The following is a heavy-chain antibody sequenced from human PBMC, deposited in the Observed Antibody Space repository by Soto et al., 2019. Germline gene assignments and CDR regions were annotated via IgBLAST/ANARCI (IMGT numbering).Heavy chain of an antibody. CDR1: GFIISGYS. Sequence: GGYLRLSCAASGFIISGYSMNWVRQAPGKGLEWVASISETSDYIFYADSVKGRFTISRENAKNSLYLQMSSLRADDTAVYYCARHRGGDSYPAAWGQGDLVTVS. CDR2: ISETSDYI. V-gene: IGHV3-21*01. D-gene: IGHD2-21*02. J-gene: IGHJ5*02. CDR3: ARHRGGDSYPAA.